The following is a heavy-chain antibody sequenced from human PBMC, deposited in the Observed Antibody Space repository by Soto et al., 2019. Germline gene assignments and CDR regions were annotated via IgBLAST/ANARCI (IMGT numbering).Heavy chain of an antibody. CDR1: CVTHKYYH. D-gene: IGHD1-26*01. CDR2: IDHLGRT. Sequence: SETVSLTCAVSCVTHKYYHFSCLSQSPGKGLEWLGGIDKIDHLGRTNYNPSLSSRISVYINTSNNQFSLTLHSVTAADTATYYCATFMGSAFRVSGFDNWGQAVRVT. V-gene: IGHV4-34*10. J-gene: IGHJ4*02. CDR3: ATFMGSAFRVSGFDN.